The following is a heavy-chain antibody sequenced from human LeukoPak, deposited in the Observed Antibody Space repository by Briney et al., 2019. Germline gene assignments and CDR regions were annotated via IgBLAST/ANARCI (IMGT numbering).Heavy chain of an antibody. CDR2: INHSGST. CDR3: ARQKYSSSWYPDY. Sequence: SETLSLTCAVYGGSFSGYYWSWIRQPPGKGLEWIGEINHSGSTNYNPSLKSRVTISVDTSKKQFSLKLSSVTAADTAVYYCARQKYSSSWYPDYWGQGTLVTVSS. V-gene: IGHV4-34*01. J-gene: IGHJ4*02. CDR1: GGSFSGYY. D-gene: IGHD6-13*01.